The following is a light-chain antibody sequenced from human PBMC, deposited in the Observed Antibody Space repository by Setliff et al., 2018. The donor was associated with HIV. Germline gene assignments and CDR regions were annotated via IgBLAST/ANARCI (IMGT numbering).Light chain of an antibody. CDR2: SNN. J-gene: IGLJ3*02. CDR3: AAWDDSLNGPV. Sequence: QSVLAQPPSASGTPGQRVTISCSGSSSNIGGNTVNWYQQLPGTAPKLLIYSNNQRPSGVPDRFSGPKSGTSASLAISGLQSEDEADYYCAAWDDSLNGPVFGGGTKVTVL. CDR1: SSNIGGNT. V-gene: IGLV1-44*01.